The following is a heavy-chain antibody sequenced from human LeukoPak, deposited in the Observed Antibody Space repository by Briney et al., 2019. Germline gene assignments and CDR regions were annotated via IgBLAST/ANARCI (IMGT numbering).Heavy chain of an antibody. CDR2: ISGSGGST. D-gene: IGHD6-19*01. J-gene: IGHJ4*02. CDR3: AKTSERIGVAGYFDY. V-gene: IGHV3-23*01. Sequence: GGALRLSCAACGFTFSSYAMRGVRQAPGKGLEGVSAISGSGGSTYYADSVKGRYTISRDNSKNTLYLQMNSLRAEDTAVYYCAKTSERIGVAGYFDYWGQGTLVTVSS. CDR1: GFTFSSYA.